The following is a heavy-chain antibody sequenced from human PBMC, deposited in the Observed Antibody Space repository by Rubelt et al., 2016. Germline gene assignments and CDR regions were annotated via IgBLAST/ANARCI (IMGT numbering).Heavy chain of an antibody. CDR2: IWSDGSNK. Sequence: TFTGYGMHWVRQAPGKGLESVAVIWSDGSNKDYADSVKGRFTISRDNSKNTLYLEINSLRGEDTAVYYCAKDTSPYSSGWYGFDYWGQGTLVTVSS. CDR1: TFTGYG. CDR3: AKDTSPYSSGWYGFDY. J-gene: IGHJ4*02. D-gene: IGHD6-19*01. V-gene: IGHV3-33*06.